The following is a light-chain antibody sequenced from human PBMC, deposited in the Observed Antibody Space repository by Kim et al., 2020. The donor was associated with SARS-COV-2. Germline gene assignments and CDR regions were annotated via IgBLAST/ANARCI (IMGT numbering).Light chain of an antibody. CDR1: QSLRSSY. CDR3: QLYGSST. CDR2: GTY. Sequence: LSLSPGERATLSCRASQSLRSSYLAWYQQKPGQAPRLLIYGTYSRATGIPDRFSGSGSGTDFTLTISRLEADDFAVYYCQLYGSSTFGQGTKLEF. V-gene: IGKV3-20*01. J-gene: IGKJ2*01.